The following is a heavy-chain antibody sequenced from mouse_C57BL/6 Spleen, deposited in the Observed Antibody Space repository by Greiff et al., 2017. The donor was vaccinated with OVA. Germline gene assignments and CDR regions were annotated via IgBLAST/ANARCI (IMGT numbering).Heavy chain of an antibody. CDR1: GYTFTSYW. D-gene: IGHD2-3*01. Sequence: QVHVKQPGAELVRPGSSVKLSCKASGYTFTSYWMHWVKQRPIQGLEWIGNIDPSDSETHYNQKFKDKATLTVDKSSSTAYMQLSSLTSEDSAVYYCARGMEGYDGYFLAYWGQGTTLTVSS. J-gene: IGHJ2*01. CDR3: ARGMEGYDGYFLAY. CDR2: IDPSDSET. V-gene: IGHV1-52*01.